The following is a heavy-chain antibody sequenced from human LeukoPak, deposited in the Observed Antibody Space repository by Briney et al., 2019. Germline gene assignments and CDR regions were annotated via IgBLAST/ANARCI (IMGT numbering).Heavy chain of an antibody. CDR2: INHSGST. J-gene: IGHJ6*02. V-gene: IGHV4-34*01. CDR3: ARRGVSYWSYYYYGMDV. Sequence: PSETLSLTCAVYGGCFSGHYWSWIRQPPGKGLEWIGEINHSGSTNYNPSLKSRVTISVDTSKNQFSLKLSSVTAADTAVYYCARRGVSYWSYYYYGMDVWGQGTTVTVSS. CDR1: GGCFSGHY. D-gene: IGHD1-26*01.